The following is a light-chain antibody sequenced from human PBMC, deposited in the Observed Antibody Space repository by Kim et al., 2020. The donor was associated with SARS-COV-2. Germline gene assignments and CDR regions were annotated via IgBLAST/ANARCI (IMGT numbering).Light chain of an antibody. V-gene: IGLV1-51*01. CDR1: SSNIGKKN. CDR2: DNN. J-gene: IGLJ2*01. Sequence: GQKVPISCSGSSSNIGKKNVSWYQHLPGTAPTLLIYDNNERPSGIPDRFSGSKSGTSATLAITGLQTGDEADYYCVTWDSSLVAVVFGGGTQLTVL. CDR3: VTWDSSLVAVV.